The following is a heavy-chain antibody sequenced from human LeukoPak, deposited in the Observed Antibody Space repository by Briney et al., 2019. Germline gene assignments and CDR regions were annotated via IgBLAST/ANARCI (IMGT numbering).Heavy chain of an antibody. Sequence: SETLSLTCTVSGGSISITYWSWIRQPPGKGLEYIGYIYHSGSTNYNPSLKSRVTISLDTSKNQFSLRLSSVTAADTAVYYCARLYYESSGYWVFYYWGQGTLVAVSS. CDR2: IYHSGST. D-gene: IGHD3-22*01. J-gene: IGHJ4*02. CDR3: ARLYYESSGYWVFYY. CDR1: GGSISITY. V-gene: IGHV4-59*08.